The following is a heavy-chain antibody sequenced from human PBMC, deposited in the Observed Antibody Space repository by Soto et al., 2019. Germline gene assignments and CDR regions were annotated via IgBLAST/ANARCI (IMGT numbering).Heavy chain of an antibody. CDR2: IKSKTDGGTT. CDR1: GFTFSNAW. J-gene: IGHJ6*02. V-gene: IGHV3-15*07. Sequence: EVQLVESGGGLVKPGGSLRLSCAASGFTFSNAWMNWVRQAPGKGLEWVGRIKSKTDGGTTDYAAPVKGRFTISRDDSXNXXQLQMNSLKTEDTAVYYCTTGGWYLPGYYYYGMDVWGQGTTVTVSS. CDR3: TTGGWYLPGYYYYGMDV. D-gene: IGHD6-19*01.